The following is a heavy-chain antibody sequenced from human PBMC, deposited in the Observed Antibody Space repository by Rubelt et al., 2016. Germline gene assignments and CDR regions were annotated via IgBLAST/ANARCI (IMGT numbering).Heavy chain of an antibody. CDR3: ARNLWFGELEYYFDY. D-gene: IGHD3-10*01. CDR1: GGSFSGYY. V-gene: IGHV4-34*01. J-gene: IGHJ4*02. Sequence: QVQLQQWGAGLLKPSETLSLTCAVYGGSFSGYYWSWIRQPPGKGLEWIGEINHSGSTNYNPSLKSRVTISVDTSRNQFSLKLSSVTAADTAVYYCARNLWFGELEYYFDYWGQGTLVTVSS. CDR2: INHSGST.